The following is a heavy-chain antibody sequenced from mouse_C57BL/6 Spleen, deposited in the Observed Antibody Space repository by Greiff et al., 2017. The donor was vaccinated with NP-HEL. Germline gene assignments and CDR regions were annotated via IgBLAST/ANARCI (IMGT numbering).Heavy chain of an antibody. V-gene: IGHV2-2*01. CDR1: GFSLTSYG. D-gene: IGHD1-3*01. CDR3: ARNYKKGFVY. CDR2: IWSGGST. J-gene: IGHJ3*01. Sequence: QVQLQQSGPGLVQPSQSLSITCTVSGFSLTSYGVHWVRQSPGKGLEWLGVIWSGGSTDYNAAFISRLSISKDNSKSQVFFKMNSLQADDTARYYCARNYKKGFVYWGQGTLVTVSA.